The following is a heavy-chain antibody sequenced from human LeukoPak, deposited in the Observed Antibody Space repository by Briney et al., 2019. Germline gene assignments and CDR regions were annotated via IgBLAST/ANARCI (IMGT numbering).Heavy chain of an antibody. J-gene: IGHJ5*02. CDR3: ARGGRPQLWFGDGWWFDP. D-gene: IGHD3-10*01. V-gene: IGHV1-18*01. Sequence: PWASVKVSCKASGYTFTSYGISWVRQAPGQGLEWMGWISAYNGNTNYAQKLQGRVTMTTDTSTSTAYMELRSLRSDDTAVYYCARGGRPQLWFGDGWWFDPWGQGTLVTVSS. CDR2: ISAYNGNT. CDR1: GYTFTSYG.